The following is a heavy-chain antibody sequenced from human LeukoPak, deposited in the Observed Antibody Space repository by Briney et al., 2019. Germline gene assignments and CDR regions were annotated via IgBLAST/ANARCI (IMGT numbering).Heavy chain of an antibody. CDR1: GFTFSSYW. Sequence: GGSLRLSCAASGFTFSSYWMHWVRQAPGKGLVWVSRINSDGSSTSYADSVKGRFTVSRDNSKNSLYLQMNSLRAEDTALYYCAKDRGGYRYSSYYFDYWGQGTLVTVSS. CDR2: INSDGSST. CDR3: AKDRGGYRYSSYYFDY. J-gene: IGHJ4*02. D-gene: IGHD5-18*01. V-gene: IGHV3-74*01.